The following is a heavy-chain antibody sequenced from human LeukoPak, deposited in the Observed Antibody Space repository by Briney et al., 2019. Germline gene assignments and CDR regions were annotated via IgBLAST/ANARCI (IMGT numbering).Heavy chain of an antibody. Sequence: SETLSLTCAVYGGSFSGYYWSWIRQPPGKGLNWIGEINHSGSTNYNPSLKSRVTISVDTSKNQFSLKLSSVTAADTAVYYCARGLTEVMTTVTDWGQGTLVTVSS. CDR1: GGSFSGYY. D-gene: IGHD4-17*01. J-gene: IGHJ4*02. V-gene: IGHV4-34*01. CDR3: ARGLTEVMTTVTD. CDR2: INHSGST.